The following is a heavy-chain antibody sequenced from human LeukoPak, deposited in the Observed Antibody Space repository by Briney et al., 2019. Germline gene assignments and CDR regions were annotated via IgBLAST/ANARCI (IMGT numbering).Heavy chain of an antibody. Sequence: PSGGSLRLSCAASGFTFSSHWMSWVRQAPGKGMEWVANIKGDGSENLYVDSLKGRFTISRDNAKNSLYLQMNSLTVEDTALYYCARDGLGSGRTGGMDVWGQGTTVTVSS. D-gene: IGHD1-26*01. CDR3: ARDGLGSGRTGGMDV. V-gene: IGHV3-7*01. J-gene: IGHJ6*02. CDR1: GFTFSSHW. CDR2: IKGDGSEN.